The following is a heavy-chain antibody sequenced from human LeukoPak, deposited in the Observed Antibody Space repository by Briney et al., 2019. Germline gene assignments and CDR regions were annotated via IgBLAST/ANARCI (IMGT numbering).Heavy chain of an antibody. Sequence: PGGSLRLSCAVSGFTFSAYSVNWVRQAPGKGLEWVSSITSGDFAYFADSLKGRFTISRDNAKSSLYLQMNSLRAEDTAVYYCARGGFNMVRGVIIPSNSYYYYMDIWGKGTTVTVSS. CDR1: GFTFSAYS. V-gene: IGHV3-21*01. J-gene: IGHJ6*03. CDR3: ARGGFNMVRGVIIPSNSYYYYMDI. CDR2: ITSGDFA. D-gene: IGHD3-10*01.